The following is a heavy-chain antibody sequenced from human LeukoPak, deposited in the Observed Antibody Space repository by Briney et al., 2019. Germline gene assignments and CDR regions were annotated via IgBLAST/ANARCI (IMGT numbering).Heavy chain of an antibody. V-gene: IGHV1-24*01. CDR2: FDPEDGET. Sequence: GASVKVSCKVSGYTLTELSMHWVRQAPGKGLEWMGGFDPEDGETIYAQKFQGRVTMTEDTSTDTAYMELSSLRSEDTAVYYCATTTSSITMVRGVIAHYYYYYGMDVWGQGTTVTVSS. CDR1: GYTLTELS. D-gene: IGHD3-10*01. CDR3: ATTTSSITMVRGVIAHYYYYYGMDV. J-gene: IGHJ6*02.